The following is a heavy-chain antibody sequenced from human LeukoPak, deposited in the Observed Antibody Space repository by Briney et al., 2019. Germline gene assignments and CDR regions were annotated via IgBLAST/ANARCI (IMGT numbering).Heavy chain of an antibody. Sequence: SETLSLTCTVSGGSISSYYWSWIRQPPGKGLEWIGYIYYSGSTNYNPSLKSRVTISVDTSKNQFSLKLSSVTAAGTAVYYCARDGRDAFDIWGQGTMVTVSS. CDR1: GGSISSYY. V-gene: IGHV4-59*01. J-gene: IGHJ3*02. CDR2: IYYSGST. CDR3: ARDGRDAFDI.